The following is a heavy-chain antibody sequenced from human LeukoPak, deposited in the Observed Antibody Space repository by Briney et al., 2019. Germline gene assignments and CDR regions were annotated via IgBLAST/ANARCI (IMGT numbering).Heavy chain of an antibody. J-gene: IGHJ4*02. Sequence: GGSLRLSCAASGFTFSSYGMHLVRQAPGKGLEWVAFIRYDGSNKYYADSVKGRFTISRDNSKNTLYLQMNSLRAEDTAVYYCAKDRDQLALVGATFDYWGQGTLVTVSS. CDR3: AKDRDQLALVGATFDY. D-gene: IGHD1-26*01. V-gene: IGHV3-30*02. CDR2: IRYDGSNK. CDR1: GFTFSSYG.